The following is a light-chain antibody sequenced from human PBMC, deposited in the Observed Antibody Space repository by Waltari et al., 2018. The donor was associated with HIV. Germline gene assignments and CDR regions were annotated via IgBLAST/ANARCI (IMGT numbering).Light chain of an antibody. CDR1: SGSIASNY. CDR3: QSYDNTNWV. Sequence: NFMLTQAHSVSESPGKTVTISCTRSSGSIASNYVQWYQQRPGSSPKMMIYEDNQRPSGGPDRFSGSIDSSSNSASLTISGLKTEDEADYYCQSYDNTNWVFGGGTKVTVL. J-gene: IGLJ3*02. CDR2: EDN. V-gene: IGLV6-57*01.